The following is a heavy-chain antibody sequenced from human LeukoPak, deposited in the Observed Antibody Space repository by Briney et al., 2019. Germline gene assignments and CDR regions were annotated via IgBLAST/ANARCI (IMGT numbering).Heavy chain of an antibody. Sequence: GESLKISCKGSGYSFTSYWIGWVRQMPGKGLEWMGIIYPGDSDTRYSPSFQGQVTISADKSISTAYLQWSSLKASDTAMYYCARQTATSDYDILTGDNWFDPWGQGTLVTVSS. CDR3: ARQTATSDYDILTGDNWFDP. V-gene: IGHV5-51*01. J-gene: IGHJ5*02. CDR1: GYSFTSYW. CDR2: IYPGDSDT. D-gene: IGHD3-9*01.